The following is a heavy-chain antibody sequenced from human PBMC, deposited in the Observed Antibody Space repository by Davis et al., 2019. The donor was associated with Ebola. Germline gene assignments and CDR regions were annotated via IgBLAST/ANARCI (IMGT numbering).Heavy chain of an antibody. CDR2: IHDDGTT. CDR3: TRHAFRAVYEYDNGGPNWFDP. V-gene: IGHV4-39*01. CDR1: GGSISRKIYY. J-gene: IGHJ5*02. Sequence: MPSETLSLTCPLSGGSISRKIYYWGWVRQPPGKGLEWIGSIHDDGTTYYNPSLKSRLTMSVDTSRGQFSLSLSSVTAADTAVYYCTRHAFRAVYEYDNGGPNWFDPWGQGTLVTVSS. D-gene: IGHD3-16*01.